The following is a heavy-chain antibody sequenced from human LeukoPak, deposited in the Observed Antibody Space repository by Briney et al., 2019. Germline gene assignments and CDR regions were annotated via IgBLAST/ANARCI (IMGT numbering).Heavy chain of an antibody. CDR2: INPNSGGT. V-gene: IGHV1-2*04. Sequence: ASVKVSCKASGYTFTGYYMHWVRQAPGQGLEWMGWINPNSGGTNYAQKFQGWVTMTRDTSISTAYMELSRLRSDDTAVYYCARTRERNYDSSDSAYGMDVWGQGTTVTVSS. CDR3: ARTRERNYDSSDSAYGMDV. D-gene: IGHD3-22*01. J-gene: IGHJ6*02. CDR1: GYTFTGYY.